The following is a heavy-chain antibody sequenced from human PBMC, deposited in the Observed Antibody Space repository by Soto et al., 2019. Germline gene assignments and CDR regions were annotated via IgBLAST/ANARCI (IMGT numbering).Heavy chain of an antibody. V-gene: IGHV3-21*01. Sequence: GGSLRLSCAASGFTFSSYSMNWVRQAPGKGLEWVSSISSSSYIYYADSVKGRFTISRDNAKNSLYLQMNSLRAEDTAVYYCARVSAPPDGGYFLDYWGQGTLVTVSS. CDR2: ISSSSYI. J-gene: IGHJ4*02. CDR3: ARVSAPPDGGYFLDY. CDR1: GFTFSSYS. D-gene: IGHD3-22*01.